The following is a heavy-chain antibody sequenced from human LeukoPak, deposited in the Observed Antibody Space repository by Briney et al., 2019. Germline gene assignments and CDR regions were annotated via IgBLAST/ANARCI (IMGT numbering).Heavy chain of an antibody. CDR1: GYSFTSYW. V-gene: IGHV5-51*01. CDR3: ARRAYCSSTSCYTDYYYGMDV. CDR2: IYPGDSDT. Sequence: GESLKISCQGSGYSFTSYWIGWVRQMPGKGLEWMGIIYPGDSDTRYSPSFQGQVTISADKSISTAYLQWSSLKASDTAMYYCARRAYCSSTSCYTDYYYGMDVWGQGTTVTVSS. J-gene: IGHJ6*02. D-gene: IGHD2-2*02.